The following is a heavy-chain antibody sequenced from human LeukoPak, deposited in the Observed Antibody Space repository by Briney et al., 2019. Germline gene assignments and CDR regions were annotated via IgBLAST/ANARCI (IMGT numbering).Heavy chain of an antibody. V-gene: IGHV4-31*03. Sequence: PSETLSLTCTVSGGSISSGGYYWSWIRQHPGKGLEWIGYIYYSGSTYYNPSLKSRVTISVDTSKNQFSLKLSSVTAADTAVYYCARGSAAGLGFDYWGQGTLVTVSS. CDR1: GGSISSGGYY. J-gene: IGHJ4*02. CDR3: ARGSAAGLGFDY. D-gene: IGHD6-25*01. CDR2: IYYSGST.